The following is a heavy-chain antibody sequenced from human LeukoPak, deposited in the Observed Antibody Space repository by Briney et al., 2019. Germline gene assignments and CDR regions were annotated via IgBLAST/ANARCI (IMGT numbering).Heavy chain of an antibody. V-gene: IGHV3-21*01. CDR3: ATELPNRFFDI. CDR2: ISSSSSYI. Sequence: GGSLRLSCAASGFTFSSYSMNWVRQAPGKGLEWVSSISSSSSYIYYADSVKGRFTISRDNAKNSLYLQMNSLRAEDTAVYYCATELPNRFFDIWGQGTMVTVSS. CDR1: GFTFSSYS. D-gene: IGHD1-14*01. J-gene: IGHJ3*02.